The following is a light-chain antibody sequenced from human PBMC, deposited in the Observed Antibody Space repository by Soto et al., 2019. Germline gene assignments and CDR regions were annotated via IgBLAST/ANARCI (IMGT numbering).Light chain of an antibody. CDR2: RND. CDR1: SSNIGSNY. V-gene: IGLV1-47*01. CDR3: AAGDDSLSAVV. J-gene: IGLJ2*01. Sequence: QSVLTQPPSASGTPGQRVTISCSGSSSNIGSNYVYWYQQLPGSAPKLLIYRNDQRPSGVPDRFSGSKAGTSASRAISGLRSEDEADYYCAAGDDSLSAVVFGGGTKLTVL.